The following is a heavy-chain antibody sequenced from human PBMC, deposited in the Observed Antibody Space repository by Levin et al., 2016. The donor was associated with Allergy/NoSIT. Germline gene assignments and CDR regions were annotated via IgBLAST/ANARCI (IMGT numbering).Heavy chain of an antibody. CDR2: ISYDGSNK. V-gene: IGHV3-30*03. J-gene: IGHJ6*02. CDR3: ATTRPKGEGLRYFDWLLFHYYYGMDV. D-gene: IGHD3-9*01. Sequence: VRQAPGKGLEWVAVISYDGSNKYYADSVKGRFTISRDNSKNTLYLQMNSLRAEDTAVYYCATTRPKGEGLRYFDWLLFHYYYGMDVWGQGTTVTVSS.